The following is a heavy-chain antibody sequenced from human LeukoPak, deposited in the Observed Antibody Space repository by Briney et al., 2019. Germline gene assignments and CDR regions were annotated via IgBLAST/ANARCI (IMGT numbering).Heavy chain of an antibody. V-gene: IGHV4-59*12. Sequence: SETLSLTFSGSGGSITVYYWNWIRQSPGKGLEWIGSISYSGSTNYNPSLKSRVTISIDTSKNRFSLKVSSVIAADTAMYYCARGGSRSYTSSTLDYWGQGTLVTVSS. CDR3: ARGGSRSYTSSTLDY. CDR1: GGSITVYY. J-gene: IGHJ4*02. CDR2: ISYSGST. D-gene: IGHD6-6*01.